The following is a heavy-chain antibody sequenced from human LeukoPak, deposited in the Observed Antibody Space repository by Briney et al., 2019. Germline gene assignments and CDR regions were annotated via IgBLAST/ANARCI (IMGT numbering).Heavy chain of an antibody. CDR3: ARGEDYYDSSGYSIDLDY. J-gene: IGHJ4*02. CDR1: GFTFSSYS. V-gene: IGHV3-48*04. Sequence: GGSLRLSCAASGFTFSSYSMNWVRQAPGKGLEWVSYISSSGSTIYYADSVKGRFTISRDNAKNSLYLQMNSLRAEDTAVYYCARGEDYYDSSGYSIDLDYWGQGTLVTVSS. D-gene: IGHD3-22*01. CDR2: ISSSGSTI.